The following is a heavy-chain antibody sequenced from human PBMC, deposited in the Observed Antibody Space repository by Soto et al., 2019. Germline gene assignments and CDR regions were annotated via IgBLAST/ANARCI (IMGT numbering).Heavy chain of an antibody. Sequence: SVKVSCKASGGTFSSYTISWVRQAPGQGLEWMGRIIPILGIANYAQKFQGRVTITADKSTSTAYMELSSLRSEDTAVYYCARMQCSSTSCYVGGAFDYWGQGTLVTVSS. CDR3: ARMQCSSTSCYVGGAFDY. V-gene: IGHV1-69*02. CDR2: IIPILGIA. J-gene: IGHJ4*02. D-gene: IGHD2-2*01. CDR1: GGTFSSYT.